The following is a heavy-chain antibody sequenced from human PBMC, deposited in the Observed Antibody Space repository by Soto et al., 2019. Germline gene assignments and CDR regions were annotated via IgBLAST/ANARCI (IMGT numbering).Heavy chain of an antibody. Sequence: ASVKVSCKVSGYTLTELSMHWVRQAPGKGLEWMGGFVPEDGETNYAQKFQGRVTMTEDTSTDTAYMELSSLRSEDTAVYYCATGWGSPLYLDDWGQGTMVTVSS. V-gene: IGHV1-24*01. CDR1: GYTLTELS. J-gene: IGHJ4*02. D-gene: IGHD7-27*01. CDR2: FVPEDGET. CDR3: ATGWGSPLYLDD.